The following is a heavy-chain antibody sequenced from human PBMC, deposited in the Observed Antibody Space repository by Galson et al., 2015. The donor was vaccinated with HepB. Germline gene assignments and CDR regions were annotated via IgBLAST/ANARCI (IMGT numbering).Heavy chain of an antibody. D-gene: IGHD3-3*01. J-gene: IGHJ2*01. CDR1: GFTFRSYS. V-gene: IGHV3-21*06. Sequence: SLRLSCAGSGFTFRSYSINWVRQTPGKGLEWVSSIDSKGEYRNYADSVKGRFTISRDNAKNSVYLQMNSLRAEDTALYYCAREDIRFLEWLGYYSDLWDRGTLVTVSS. CDR2: IDSKGEYR. CDR3: AREDIRFLEWLGYYSDL.